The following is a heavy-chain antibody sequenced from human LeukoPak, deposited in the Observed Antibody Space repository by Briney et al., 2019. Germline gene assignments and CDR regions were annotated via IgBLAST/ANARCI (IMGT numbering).Heavy chain of an antibody. J-gene: IGHJ4*02. V-gene: IGHV3-48*04. D-gene: IGHD3-3*01. CDR2: ISSSGSTI. CDR3: ARVLSQTRYYDFWSGYYQGGIDY. Sequence: GGSLRLSCAASGFTFSSYGMHWVRQAPGKGLEWVSYISSSGSTIYYADSVKGRFTISRDNAKNSLYLQMNSLRAEDTAVYYCARVLSQTRYYDFWSGYYQGGIDYWGQGTLVTVSS. CDR1: GFTFSSYG.